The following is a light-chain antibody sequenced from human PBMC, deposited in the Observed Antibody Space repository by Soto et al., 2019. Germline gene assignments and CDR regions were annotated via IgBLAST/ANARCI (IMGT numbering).Light chain of an antibody. CDR1: QNVNSF. CDR2: DAS. J-gene: IGKJ2*01. V-gene: IGKV3-11*01. CDR3: QPFSAWPQT. Sequence: EIVLTQSPAALSLSPGERATLSCRASQNVNSFLAWYQQKPGLAPRLLIYDASNRATGIPARFSGSGSGTDFTLTISSLEPEDFAVYYCQPFSAWPQTFGQGTKLEIK.